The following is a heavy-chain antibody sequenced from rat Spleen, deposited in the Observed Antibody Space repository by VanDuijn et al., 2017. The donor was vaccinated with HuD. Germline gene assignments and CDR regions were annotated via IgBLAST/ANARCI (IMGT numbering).Heavy chain of an antibody. CDR3: TRDGGGIGYFDY. V-gene: IGHV5-27*01. D-gene: IGHD1-11*01. J-gene: IGHJ2*01. CDR1: GFTFTNYY. CDR2: ISTGGDNT. Sequence: EVQLVESGGGLVQPGRSLKLSCAASGFTFTNYYMAWVRQAPTKGLEWVAYISTGGDNTYYRDSVKGRFTISRDNAKSSLYLQMDSLRSEDTATYYCTRDGGGIGYFDYWGQGVMVTVSS.